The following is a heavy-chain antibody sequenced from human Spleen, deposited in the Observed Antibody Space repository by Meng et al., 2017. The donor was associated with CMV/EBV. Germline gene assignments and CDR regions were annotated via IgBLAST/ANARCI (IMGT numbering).Heavy chain of an antibody. CDR2: IYYSGST. D-gene: IGHD2-15*01. Sequence: SETLSLTCTVSGGSISSSSFYWGWIRQPPGKGLEWIGYIYYSGSTYYNPLLKSRITISVDTSKNQFSLKLISVTAADTAVYYCARGRYDASWFDPWGQGNLVTVSS. V-gene: IGHV4-31*03. CDR3: ARGRYDASWFDP. CDR1: GGSISSSSFY. J-gene: IGHJ5*02.